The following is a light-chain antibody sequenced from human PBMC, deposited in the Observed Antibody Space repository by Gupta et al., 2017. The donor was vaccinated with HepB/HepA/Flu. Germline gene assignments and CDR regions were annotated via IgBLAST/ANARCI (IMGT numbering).Light chain of an antibody. CDR1: NIGSKN. J-gene: IGLJ2*01. V-gene: IGLV3-21*03. Sequence: SYVLTQPPSVSVAPGKTARITCEGNNIGSKNVHWYQQKPGQAPVVVVYDDSDRPSGIPERFSGSNSENAAALTISRVEAGDEADYYCQVWDSGRDQVVFGGGTKLTVL. CDR2: DDS. CDR3: QVWDSGRDQVV.